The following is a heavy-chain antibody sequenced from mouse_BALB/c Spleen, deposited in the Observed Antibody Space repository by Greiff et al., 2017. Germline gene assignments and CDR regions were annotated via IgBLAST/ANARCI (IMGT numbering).Heavy chain of an antibody. V-gene: IGHV1S132*01. J-gene: IGHJ3*01. D-gene: IGHD2-4*01. CDR3: ARSTMITTGAWFAY. CDR2: IYPGTGST. Sequence: VQLQQSGAELVRPGASVKLSCKTSGYIFTSYWIHWVKQRSGQGLEWIARIYPGTGSTYYNEKFKGKATLTADKSSSTAYMQLSSLKSEDSAVYFCARSTMITTGAWFAYWGQGTLGTVSA. CDR1: GYIFTSYW.